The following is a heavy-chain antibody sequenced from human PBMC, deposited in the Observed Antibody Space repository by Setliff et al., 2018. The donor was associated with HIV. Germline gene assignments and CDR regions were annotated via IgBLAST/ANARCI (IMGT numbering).Heavy chain of an antibody. Sequence: ASETLSLTCTVSGGSISSYYWSWIRQPPGKGLEWIGYIYYSGSTNYNPSLKSRVTISVDTSKNQFSLKLSSVTAADTAVYYCARGARSYFDLWGRGTLVTVSS. J-gene: IGHJ2*01. CDR3: ARGARSYFDL. V-gene: IGHV4-59*08. CDR1: GGSISSYY. CDR2: IYYSGST.